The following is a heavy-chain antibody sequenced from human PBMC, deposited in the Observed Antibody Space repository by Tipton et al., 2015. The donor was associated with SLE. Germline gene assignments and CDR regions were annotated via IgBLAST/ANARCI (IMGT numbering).Heavy chain of an antibody. CDR2: IYTDGTT. CDR3: ARDLLPGYYGMDV. D-gene: IGHD1-26*01. CDR1: GFIVTHNY. Sequence: SLRLSCAASGFIVTHNYMSWVRQAPGKGLEWVSLIYTDGTTYYADSAKGRFSISRDNSKNTLYLQMDSLRAEDTAVYYCARDLLPGYYGMDVWGQGTTVTVSS. V-gene: IGHV3-53*05. J-gene: IGHJ6*02.